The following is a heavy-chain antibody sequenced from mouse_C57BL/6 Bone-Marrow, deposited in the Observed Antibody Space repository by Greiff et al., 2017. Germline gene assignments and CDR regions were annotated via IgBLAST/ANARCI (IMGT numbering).Heavy chain of an antibody. J-gene: IGHJ4*01. CDR2: ISDGGSYT. Sequence: EVKLMESGGGLVKPGGSLKLSCAASGFTFSSYAMSWVRQTPEKKLEWVATISDGGSYTYYPDNVKGRFTISRDNAKNNLYLQMSHLKSEDTAMYYCARDNYCRSDYAMDYWGQGTSVTVSS. CDR3: ARDNYCRSDYAMDY. V-gene: IGHV5-4*01. D-gene: IGHD1-1*01. CDR1: GFTFSSYA.